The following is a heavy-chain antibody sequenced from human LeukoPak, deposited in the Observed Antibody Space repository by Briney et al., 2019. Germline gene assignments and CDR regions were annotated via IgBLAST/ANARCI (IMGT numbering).Heavy chain of an antibody. CDR2: MNPNSGNT. D-gene: IGHD4-11*01. CDR3: ARSNVDTEGYYYYYYMDV. V-gene: IGHV1-8*01. CDR1: GYTFTSYD. Sequence: ASVKISCKASGYTFTSYDINWVRQATGQGLEWMGWMNPNSGNTGYAQKFQGRVTMTRNTSISTAYMELSSLRSEDTAVYYCARSNVDTEGYYYYYYMDVWGKGTTVTISS. J-gene: IGHJ6*03.